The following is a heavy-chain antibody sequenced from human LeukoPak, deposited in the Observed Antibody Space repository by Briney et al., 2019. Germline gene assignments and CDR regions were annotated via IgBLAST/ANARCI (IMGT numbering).Heavy chain of an antibody. J-gene: IGHJ5*02. D-gene: IGHD3-3*01. CDR2: IKQDGSEK. Sequence: GGSLRLSCAASGFTFSSYWMSWVRQAPGMGLEWVANIKQDGSEKYYVDSVKGRFTISRDNAKNSLYLQMNSLRAEDTAVYYCAREIRITIFGVVMKNWFDPWGQGTLVTVSS. V-gene: IGHV3-7*03. CDR3: AREIRITIFGVVMKNWFDP. CDR1: GFTFSSYW.